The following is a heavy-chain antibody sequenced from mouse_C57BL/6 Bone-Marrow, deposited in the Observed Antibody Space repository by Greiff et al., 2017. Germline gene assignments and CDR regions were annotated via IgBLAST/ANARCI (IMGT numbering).Heavy chain of an antibody. V-gene: IGHV1-19*01. J-gene: IGHJ1*03. Sequence: EVQLQQSGPVLVKPGASVKMSCKASGYTFTDYYMNWVKQSHGKSLEWIGVINPYNGGTSYNQKFKGKATLTVDKSSSTAYMELNSLTSEDSAVYHCARRGYRYFDVWGTGTTVTVSS. CDR1: GYTFTDYY. CDR2: INPYNGGT. CDR3: ARRGYRYFDV.